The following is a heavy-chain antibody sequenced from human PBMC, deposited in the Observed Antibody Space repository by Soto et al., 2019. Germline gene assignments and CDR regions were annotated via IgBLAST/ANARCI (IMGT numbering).Heavy chain of an antibody. Sequence: ASVKVSCKASGGTFSSYTISWVRQAPGQGLEWMGRIIPILGIANYAQKFQGRVTITADKSTSTVYMELSSLRSEDTAVYYCARDHYILTGPIWFDPWGQGTLVTVSS. D-gene: IGHD3-9*01. V-gene: IGHV1-69*04. J-gene: IGHJ5*02. CDR3: ARDHYILTGPIWFDP. CDR1: GGTFSSYT. CDR2: IIPILGIA.